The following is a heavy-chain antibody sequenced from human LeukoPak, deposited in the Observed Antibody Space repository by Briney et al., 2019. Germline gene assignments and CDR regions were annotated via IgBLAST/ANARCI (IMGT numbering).Heavy chain of an antibody. Sequence: ASVTVSFTSSGYTFTIYHVSWVRHAPGQGLEWMGWINTHDGNTNYAQNFQGSVAITTDTSTSTAYMELRSLSSEDTAVYYCARDFATWYFDYWGQGTLVTVSS. D-gene: IGHD2-15*01. V-gene: IGHV1-18*01. J-gene: IGHJ4*02. CDR3: ARDFATWYFDY. CDR2: INTHDGNT. CDR1: GYTFTIYH.